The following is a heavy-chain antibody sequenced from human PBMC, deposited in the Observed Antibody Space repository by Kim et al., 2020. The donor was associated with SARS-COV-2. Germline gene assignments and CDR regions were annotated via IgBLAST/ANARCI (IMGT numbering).Heavy chain of an antibody. CDR1: GGSFSGYY. J-gene: IGHJ4*01. CDR3: ATRDTTYSSSWADFDY. D-gene: IGHD6-13*01. CDR2: INHSGST. V-gene: IGHV4-34*01. Sequence: SETLSLTCAVYGGSFSGYYWSWIRQPPGKGLEWIGEINHSGSTNYNPSLKSRVTISVDTSKNQFSLKLSSVTAADTAVYYCATRDTTYSSSWADFDYWG.